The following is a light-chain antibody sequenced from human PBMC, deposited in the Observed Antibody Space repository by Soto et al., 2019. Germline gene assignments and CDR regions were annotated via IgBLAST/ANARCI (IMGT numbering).Light chain of an antibody. J-gene: IGKJ1*01. V-gene: IGKV1-5*03. Sequence: DIQMTQSPSTLSASVGDRVTITCRASQSISSRLAWYQQKPGKVPKLLIYKASSLESWVPSRFSGSGSGTEFTLTISGLQPDDFATYYCQQYDSYSWTFGQGTKVEI. CDR1: QSISSR. CDR3: QQYDSYSWT. CDR2: KAS.